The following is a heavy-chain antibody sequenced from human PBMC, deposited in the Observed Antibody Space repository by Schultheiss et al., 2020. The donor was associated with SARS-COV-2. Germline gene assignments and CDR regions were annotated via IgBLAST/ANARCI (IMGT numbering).Heavy chain of an antibody. CDR1: GGSISSYY. CDR2: IYYSGST. D-gene: IGHD6-19*01. V-gene: IGHV4-59*12. Sequence: SETLSLTCTVSGGSISSYYWSWIRQPPGKGLEWIGYIYYSGSTNYNPSLKSRVTMSVDTSKNQFSLKLSSVTAADTAVYYCARDGGSSGWIYYGMDVWGQGTTVTVS. CDR3: ARDGGSSGWIYYGMDV. J-gene: IGHJ6*02.